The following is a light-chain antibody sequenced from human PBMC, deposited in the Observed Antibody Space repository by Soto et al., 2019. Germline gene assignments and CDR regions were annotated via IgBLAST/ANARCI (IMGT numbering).Light chain of an antibody. Sequence: DIQMTQSPSSLSASVGDRVTTTCRASQGLSSDLAWYQQKPGKVPKLLIYDASTLQSGVPSRFSGSGSGTDFTLTISSLQPEDVATYYCQKYDSVPLTFGGGTKVDIK. CDR1: QGLSSD. CDR2: DAS. J-gene: IGKJ4*01. CDR3: QKYDSVPLT. V-gene: IGKV1-27*01.